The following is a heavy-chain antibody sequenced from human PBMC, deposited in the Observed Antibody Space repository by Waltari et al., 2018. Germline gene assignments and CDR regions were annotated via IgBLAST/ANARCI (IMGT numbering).Heavy chain of an antibody. CDR3: ARSSSTEFDS. CDR1: GFTFSSYW. J-gene: IGHJ4*02. CDR2: IRQDGSEK. Sequence: ETHLVESGGGLVQPGGSLRLSCAASGFTFSSYWMTWVRQAPGKGLEWVANIRQDGSEKYDVDSVNGRFTISRDNAKNSLYLQMNSLKADDTAVYYCARSSSTEFDSWGQGTLVTVSS. V-gene: IGHV3-7*01. D-gene: IGHD2-2*01.